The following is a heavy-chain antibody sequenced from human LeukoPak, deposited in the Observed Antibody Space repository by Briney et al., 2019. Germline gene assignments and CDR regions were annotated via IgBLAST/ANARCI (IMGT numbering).Heavy chain of an antibody. CDR2: INHSGST. D-gene: IGHD3-10*01. V-gene: IGHV4-34*01. CDR3: ARDPKGGGSGSRK. Sequence: SETLSLTCGVYGVSFSGYYCSYIRQPPGKGLEWIGEINHSGSTNYNPSLKSRVSISVDTSRNQFSLKLSSVTAADTAVYYCARDPKGGGSGSRKWGQGTLVTVSS. J-gene: IGHJ4*02. CDR1: GVSFSGYY.